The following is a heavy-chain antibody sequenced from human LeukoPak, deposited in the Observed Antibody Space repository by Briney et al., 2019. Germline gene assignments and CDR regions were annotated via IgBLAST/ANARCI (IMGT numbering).Heavy chain of an antibody. J-gene: IGHJ5*02. CDR1: GYTFTSYG. CDR2: ISAYNGNT. Sequence: ASVKVSCKASGYTFTSYGISWVRQAPGQGLEWMGWISAYNGNTNYAQKLQGRVTITTDESTSTAYMELSSLRSEDTAVYYCAREVGIAAAGNNWFDPWGQGTLVTVSS. D-gene: IGHD6-13*01. V-gene: IGHV1-18*01. CDR3: AREVGIAAAGNNWFDP.